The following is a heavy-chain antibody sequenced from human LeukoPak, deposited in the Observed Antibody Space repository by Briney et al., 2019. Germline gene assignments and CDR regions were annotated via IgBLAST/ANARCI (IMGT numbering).Heavy chain of an antibody. Sequence: SVKVSCKASGGTFSSYAISWVRQAPGQGLEWMGRIIPILGIANYAQKSQGRVTITADKSTSTAYMELSSLRSEDTAVYYCASVGATTFLLNYWGQGTLVTVSS. CDR3: ASVGATTFLLNY. D-gene: IGHD1-26*01. CDR1: GGTFSSYA. CDR2: IIPILGIA. V-gene: IGHV1-69*04. J-gene: IGHJ4*02.